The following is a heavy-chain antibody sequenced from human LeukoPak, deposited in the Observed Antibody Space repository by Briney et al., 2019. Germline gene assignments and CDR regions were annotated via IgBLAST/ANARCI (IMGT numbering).Heavy chain of an antibody. V-gene: IGHV3-23*01. D-gene: IGHD6-13*01. CDR3: AKVQDISSWYESFDY. J-gene: IGHJ4*02. CDR2: ISGRGVST. CDR1: GITFSSYA. Sequence: GGSLRLSCAASGITFSSYAMSWVRQAPGKGLEWVSAISGRGVSTYYADSVKGRFTVSRDNSKNTLYLQMSSLRADDTAVYFFAKVQDISSWYESFDYWGQGTLVTVSS.